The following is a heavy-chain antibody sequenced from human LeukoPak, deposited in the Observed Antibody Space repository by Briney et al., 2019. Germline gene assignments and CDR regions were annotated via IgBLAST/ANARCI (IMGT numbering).Heavy chain of an antibody. CDR2: INHSGST. Sequence: PSETLSLTCAVYGGSFSGYYWSWIRQPPGKGLEWIGEINHSGSTNYYPSLKSRVTISVDTSKNQFSLKLSSVTAADTAVYYCARVKYYDFWSGYSYWFDPWGQGTLVTVSS. V-gene: IGHV4-34*01. CDR1: GGSFSGYY. CDR3: ARVKYYDFWSGYSYWFDP. D-gene: IGHD3-3*01. J-gene: IGHJ5*02.